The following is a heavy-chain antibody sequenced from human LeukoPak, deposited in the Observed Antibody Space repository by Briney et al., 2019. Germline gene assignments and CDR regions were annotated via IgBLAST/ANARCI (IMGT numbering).Heavy chain of an antibody. CDR2: ISSSSSYI. CDR1: GFTFSSYS. V-gene: IGHV3-21*01. J-gene: IGHJ3*02. D-gene: IGHD2-21*02. Sequence: GGSLRLSCAASGFTFSSYSMNWVRQAPGKGLEWVSSISSSSSYIYYADSVKGRFTISRDNAKNSLYLQMNSLRAEDTAVYYCARLVVVVTAIDAFDIWGQGTMVTVSS. CDR3: ARLVVVVTAIDAFDI.